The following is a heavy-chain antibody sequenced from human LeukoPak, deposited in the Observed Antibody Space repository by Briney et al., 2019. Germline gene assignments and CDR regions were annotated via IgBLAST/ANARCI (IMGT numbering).Heavy chain of an antibody. Sequence: SETLSLTCAVSGYSLSSGYYWGWIRQPPGKGLEWIGSIYHSGSTYYNPSLKSRVTISVDTSKNQFSLKLSSVTAADTAVYYCARVDRNYYYYYMDVWGKGTTVTVSS. CDR3: ARVDRNYYYYYMDV. V-gene: IGHV4-38-2*01. CDR1: GYSLSSGYY. J-gene: IGHJ6*03. CDR2: IYHSGST.